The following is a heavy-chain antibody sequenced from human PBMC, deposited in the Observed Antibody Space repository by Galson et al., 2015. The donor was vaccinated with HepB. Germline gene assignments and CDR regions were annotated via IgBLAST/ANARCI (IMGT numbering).Heavy chain of an antibody. CDR2: ITGKGDST. J-gene: IGHJ5*01. Sequence: SLRLSCAASGFAFDSHAMSWVRQAPGRGLEWISGITGKGDSTFHADSVKGRFTVSKDNSNKMLYLQMNSLRAEDAGLYFCAKGYGLFDSWGQGILVTVSS. D-gene: IGHD5-18*01. CDR1: GFAFDSHA. CDR3: AKGYGLFDS. V-gene: IGHV3-23*01.